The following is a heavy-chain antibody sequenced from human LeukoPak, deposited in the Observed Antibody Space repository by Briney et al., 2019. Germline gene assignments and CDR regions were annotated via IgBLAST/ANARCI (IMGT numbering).Heavy chain of an antibody. CDR1: GFTFSSYA. Sequence: GGSLRLPCAASGFTFSSYAMHWVRQAPGKGLEWVAVISYDGSNKYYADSVKGRFTISRDNSKNTLYLQMNSLRAEDTAVYYCARDATTVTPLPNLYYYYGMDVWGQGTTVTVSS. V-gene: IGHV3-30-3*01. J-gene: IGHJ6*02. CDR2: ISYDGSNK. D-gene: IGHD4-11*01. CDR3: ARDATTVTPLPNLYYYYGMDV.